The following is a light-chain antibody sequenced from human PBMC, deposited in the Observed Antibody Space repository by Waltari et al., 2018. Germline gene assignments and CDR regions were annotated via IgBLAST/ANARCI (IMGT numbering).Light chain of an antibody. CDR1: QGISSY. J-gene: IGKJ2*01. Sequence: DIQLTQSPSFLSASVGDRVTITCRASQGISSYLAWYQQKPGKAPKLRIYGASTLQSGVPSRFSGSGSGTEVTRTISSLQPEDFATYYCLQRNSVPRGYTFGQGTKLEIK. CDR3: LQRNSVPRGYT. V-gene: IGKV1-9*01. CDR2: GAS.